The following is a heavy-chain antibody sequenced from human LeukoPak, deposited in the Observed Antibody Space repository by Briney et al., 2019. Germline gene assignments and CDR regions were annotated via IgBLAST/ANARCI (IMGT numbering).Heavy chain of an antibody. CDR2: ISGSGGST. CDR3: AKGSEYSGSYYFDY. CDR1: GFTSSGMP. D-gene: IGHD1-26*01. J-gene: IGHJ4*02. V-gene: IGHV3-23*01. Sequence: PGGPLNSPWPPLGFTSSGMPMGGARQLPGKGWERASFISGSGGSTYYADSVKGRFTISRDNSKNTLYLQMNSLRAEDTAVYYCAKGSEYSGSYYFDYWGQGTLVTVSS.